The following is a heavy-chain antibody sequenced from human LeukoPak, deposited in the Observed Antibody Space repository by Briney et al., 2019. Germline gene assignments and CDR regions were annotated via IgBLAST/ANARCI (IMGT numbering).Heavy chain of an antibody. J-gene: IGHJ4*02. CDR1: GFSFSSYN. CDR3: ARDGDYYDSSGYYSIDY. V-gene: IGHV3-21*01. Sequence: GGSLRLSCAASGFSFSSYNMNWVRQTPGKGLEWVSSITSSSTYTFYADSVKGRFTISRDNAKNSLYLQMNSLRAEDTAVYYCARDGDYYDSSGYYSIDYWGQGTLVTVSS. CDR2: ITSSSTYT. D-gene: IGHD3-22*01.